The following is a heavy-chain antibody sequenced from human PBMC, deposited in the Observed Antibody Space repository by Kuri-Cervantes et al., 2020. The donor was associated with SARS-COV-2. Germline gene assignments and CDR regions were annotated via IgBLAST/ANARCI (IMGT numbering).Heavy chain of an antibody. CDR3: ARDSLERTMDV. CDR1: GHTFTSYG. D-gene: IGHD3-3*01. V-gene: IGHV1-18*01. J-gene: IGHJ6*03. CDR2: ISAYSGNT. Sequence: GGSLRLSCKASGHTFTSYGISWVRQAPGQGLEWMGWISAYSGNTNYAQKLQGRVTMTTDTSTSTAYMELRSLRSDDTAVYYCARDSLERTMDVWGKGTTVTVSS.